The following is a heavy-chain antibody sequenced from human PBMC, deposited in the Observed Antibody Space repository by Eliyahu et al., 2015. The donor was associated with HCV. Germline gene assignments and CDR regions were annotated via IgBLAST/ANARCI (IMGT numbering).Heavy chain of an antibody. CDR2: IYYSGST. V-gene: IGHV4-31*03. D-gene: IGHD2-2*01. CDR1: GXSISSGGYY. Sequence: QVQLQESGPGLVKPSQTLSLTCTVSGXSISSGGYYWSWIRQPPGKGLEWIGYIYYSGSTYYNPSLKSRVTISVDTSKNQFSLKLSSVTAADTAVYYCARVWSDIVVVPAADYYGMDVWGQGTTVTVSS. CDR3: ARVWSDIVVVPAADYYGMDV. J-gene: IGHJ6*02.